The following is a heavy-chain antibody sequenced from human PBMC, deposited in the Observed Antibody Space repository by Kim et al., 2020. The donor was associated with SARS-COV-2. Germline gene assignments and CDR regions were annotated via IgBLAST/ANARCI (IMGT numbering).Heavy chain of an antibody. D-gene: IGHD3-10*01. V-gene: IGHV7-4-1*02. CDR2: INTNTGNP. Sequence: ASVKVSCKACGYTFTSYAMNWVRQAPGQGLEWMGWINTNTGNPTYAQGFTGRFVFSLDTSVSTAYLQISSLKAEDTAVYYCASYYYGSGSYWAPDAFDIWGQGTMVTVSS. CDR3: ASYYYGSGSYWAPDAFDI. J-gene: IGHJ3*02. CDR1: GYTFTSYA.